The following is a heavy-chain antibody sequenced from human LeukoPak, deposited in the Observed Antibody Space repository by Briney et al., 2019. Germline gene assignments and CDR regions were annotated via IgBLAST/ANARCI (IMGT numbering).Heavy chain of an antibody. Sequence: ASVKVSCKASGYTFTSYAMNWVRQAPGQGLEWMGWINAGIGNTKYSQKFQDRVAITRDTSASTAYMELSSLRSEDTSVYYCARTQGVYYGGNFGAFDIWGQGTMVTVSS. CDR2: INAGIGNT. CDR1: GYTFTSYA. J-gene: IGHJ3*02. CDR3: ARTQGVYYGGNFGAFDI. V-gene: IGHV1-3*01. D-gene: IGHD4-23*01.